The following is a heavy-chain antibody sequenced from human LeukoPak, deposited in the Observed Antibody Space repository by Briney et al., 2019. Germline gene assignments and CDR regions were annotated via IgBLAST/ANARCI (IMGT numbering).Heavy chain of an antibody. CDR1: GGSISSSSYY. CDR2: IYYSGST. Sequence: PSETLSLTCTVSGGSISSSSYYWGWIRQPPGKGLEWIGYIYYSGSTYYNPSLKSRVTISVDTSKNQFSLKLSFVTAADTAVYYCARARPTVTTHFDYWGQGTLVTVSS. V-gene: IGHV4-31*03. J-gene: IGHJ4*02. CDR3: ARARPTVTTHFDY. D-gene: IGHD4-17*01.